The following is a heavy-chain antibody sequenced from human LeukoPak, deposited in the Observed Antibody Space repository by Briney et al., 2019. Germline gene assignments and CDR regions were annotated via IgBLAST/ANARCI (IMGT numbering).Heavy chain of an antibody. CDR1: GYTFTGYY. CDR2: INPNSGGT. Sequence: ASVKVSCKASGYTFTGYYMHWVRQAPGQGLEWMGWINPNSGGTNYAQKFQGWVTMTRDTSISTAYMELSRLRSDDTAVYYCARDIYSSGWYSLVSSYYFDYWGQGTLVTVSS. J-gene: IGHJ4*02. D-gene: IGHD6-19*01. V-gene: IGHV1-2*04. CDR3: ARDIYSSGWYSLVSSYYFDY.